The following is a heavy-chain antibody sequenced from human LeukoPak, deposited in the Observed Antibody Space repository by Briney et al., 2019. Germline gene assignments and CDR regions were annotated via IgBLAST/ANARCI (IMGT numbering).Heavy chain of an antibody. CDR2: INHSGST. CDR3: ARGRYDFWSGLLNFDY. D-gene: IGHD3-3*01. V-gene: IGHV4-34*01. CDR1: GGSFSGYY. Sequence: SETLSLTCAVYGGSFSGYYWSWIRQPPGKGLEWIGEINHSGSTNYNPSLKSRVTISVDTSKNQFSLKLSPVTAADTAVYYCARGRYDFWSGLLNFDYWGQGTLVTVSS. J-gene: IGHJ4*02.